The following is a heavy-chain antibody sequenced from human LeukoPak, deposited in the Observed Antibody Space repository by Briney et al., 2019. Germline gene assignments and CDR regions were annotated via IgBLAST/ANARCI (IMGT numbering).Heavy chain of an antibody. CDR1: GCTFTSYG. CDR3: ARGRGAYYYDSSGPRYFDY. V-gene: IGHV1-18*01. CDR2: ISAYNGNT. D-gene: IGHD3-22*01. Sequence: ASVKVSCKASGCTFTSYGISWVRQAPGQGLEWMGWISAYNGNTNYAQKLQGRVTMTTDTSTSTAYMELRSLRSDDTAVYYCARGRGAYYYDSSGPRYFDYWGQGTLVTVSS. J-gene: IGHJ4*02.